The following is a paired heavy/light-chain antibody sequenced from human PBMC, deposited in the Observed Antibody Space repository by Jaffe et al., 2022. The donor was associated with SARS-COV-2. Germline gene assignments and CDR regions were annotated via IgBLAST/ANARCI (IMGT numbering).Heavy chain of an antibody. CDR3: AKDLAAGAVGYYYYGMDV. CDR1: GFIFSNYG. J-gene: IGHJ6*02. Sequence: QVQLVESGGGVVQPGRSLRLSCAASGFIFSNYGMHWVRQAPGKGLEWVAVISYDGNNKYYADSVKGRFTISRDNSKKMVYLQMNSLRAEDTAMYYCAKDLAAGAVGYYYYGMDVWGQGTTVTVSS. CDR2: ISYDGNNK. D-gene: IGHD6-25*01. V-gene: IGHV3-30*18.
Light chain of an antibody. V-gene: IGKV3-15*01. CDR2: GAS. CDR1: QSVSSN. CDR3: QQYSNWPLV. Sequence: EIVMTQSPVTLSVSPGERATLSCRASQSVSSNLAWYQHKPGQAPRLLMYGASTRATGIPARFSGSGSGTEFTLTISSLQSEDFAVYYCQQYSNWPLVFGGGTKVEIK. J-gene: IGKJ4*01.